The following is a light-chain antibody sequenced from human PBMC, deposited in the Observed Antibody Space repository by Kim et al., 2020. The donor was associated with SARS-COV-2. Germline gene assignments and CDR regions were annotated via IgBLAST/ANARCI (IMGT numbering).Light chain of an antibody. CDR3: QKYGSPTWT. CDR1: QSVSSSY. CDR2: GAS. J-gene: IGKJ1*01. Sequence: SPGERATLSCRASQSVSSSYLAWYQQKPGQAPRLLIYGASSRATGIPDRFSGSGSGTDFTLTISRLEPEDFAVYYCQKYGSPTWTFGQGTKVEIK. V-gene: IGKV3-20*01.